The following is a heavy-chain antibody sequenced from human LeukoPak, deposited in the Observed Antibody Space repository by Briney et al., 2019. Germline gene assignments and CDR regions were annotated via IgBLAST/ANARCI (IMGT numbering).Heavy chain of an antibody. Sequence: GESLRLSCAASGFTFSSYALSWVRQAPGKGLEWVATINGNGGTTYYADSVKGRFTISRDNARNELYLHMNSLRAEDTAVYYCARRLDSWGQGTLVTVSS. V-gene: IGHV3-23*01. CDR1: GFTFSSYA. CDR2: INGNGGTT. J-gene: IGHJ4*02. CDR3: ARRLDS.